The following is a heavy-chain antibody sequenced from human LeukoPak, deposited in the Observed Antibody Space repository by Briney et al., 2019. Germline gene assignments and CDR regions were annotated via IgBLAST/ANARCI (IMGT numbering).Heavy chain of an antibody. Sequence: GASVEVSCKASGITFSGYYMHWVRQAPGQGLEWMGWINANSGGTYYAQKFQGRVTMTRDTPVTTVYMELSRLRSDDTAVYYCARDNNWGPDYWGQGTLVTVSS. J-gene: IGHJ4*02. CDR3: ARDNNWGPDY. CDR1: GITFSGYY. D-gene: IGHD1-1*01. V-gene: IGHV1-2*02. CDR2: INANSGGT.